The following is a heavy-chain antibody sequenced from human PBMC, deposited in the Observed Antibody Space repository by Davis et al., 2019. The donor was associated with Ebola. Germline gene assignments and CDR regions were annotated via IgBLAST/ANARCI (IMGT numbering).Heavy chain of an antibody. D-gene: IGHD6-19*01. CDR3: ARGSWLALDY. Sequence: SETLSLTCTVSGGSISSSSYYWGWIRQPPGKGLEWIGSIYYSGSTYYNPSLKSRVTISVDTSKNQFSLKLSSVTAADTAVYYCARGSWLALDYWGQGTLVTVSS. CDR1: GGSISSSSYY. V-gene: IGHV4-39*07. CDR2: IYYSGST. J-gene: IGHJ4*02.